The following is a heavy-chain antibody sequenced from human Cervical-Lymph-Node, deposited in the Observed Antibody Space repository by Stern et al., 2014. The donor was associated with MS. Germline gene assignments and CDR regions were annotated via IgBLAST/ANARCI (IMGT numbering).Heavy chain of an antibody. CDR2: IIPIVGTP. Sequence: VHLVQSGAEVKKPGSSVKVSCKASRGTFSTFVISWVRQAPGQGLEWMGGIIPIVGTPNYAQKFQGRVTITADESTSTAYMEMSSLRSEDTAVYYCTRGDGYNHYWGQGTLVTVSS. V-gene: IGHV1-69*01. CDR1: RGTFSTFV. J-gene: IGHJ4*02. CDR3: TRGDGYNHY. D-gene: IGHD5-24*01.